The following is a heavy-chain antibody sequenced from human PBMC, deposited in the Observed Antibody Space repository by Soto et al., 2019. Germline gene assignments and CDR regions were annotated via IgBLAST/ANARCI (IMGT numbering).Heavy chain of an antibody. V-gene: IGHV1-69*13. CDR1: GGTFSSYA. CDR2: IIPIFGTA. CDR3: ARVGGYYDSSGYYNDY. J-gene: IGHJ4*02. Sequence: SVKVSCKASGGTFSSYAISWVRQAPGQGLEWMGGIIPIFGTANYAQKFQGRVTITADESTSSAYMELSSLRSEDTAVYYCARVGGYYDSSGYYNDYWGQGTLVTVSS. D-gene: IGHD3-22*01.